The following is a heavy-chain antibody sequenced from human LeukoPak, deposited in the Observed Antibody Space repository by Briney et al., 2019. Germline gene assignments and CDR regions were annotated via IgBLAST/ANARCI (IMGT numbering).Heavy chain of an antibody. D-gene: IGHD3-22*01. CDR3: ARELHDSRIDY. Sequence: GGSLRLSCAASGFTSSSYAMSWIRQAPGKGLEWVSYISSSSSYTNYADSVKGRFTISRDNAKNSLYLQMNSLRAEDTAVYYCARELHDSRIDYWGQGTLVTVSS. CDR1: GFTSSSYA. V-gene: IGHV3-11*06. CDR2: ISSSSSYT. J-gene: IGHJ4*02.